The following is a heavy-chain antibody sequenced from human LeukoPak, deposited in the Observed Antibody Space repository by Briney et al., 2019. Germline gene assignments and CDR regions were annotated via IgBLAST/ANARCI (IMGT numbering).Heavy chain of an antibody. V-gene: IGHV3-30-3*01. CDR2: VSYDGSNK. D-gene: IGHD2/OR15-2a*01. CDR3: ARVKLWEYYAFDI. Sequence: GGSLRLSCAASGFTFSSYAMHWVRQAPGKGLEWVAVVSYDGSNKYYADSVKGRFTISRDNSKNTLYLQMNSLRAEDTAVYYCARVKLWEYYAFDIWGQGTMVTVSS. J-gene: IGHJ3*02. CDR1: GFTFSSYA.